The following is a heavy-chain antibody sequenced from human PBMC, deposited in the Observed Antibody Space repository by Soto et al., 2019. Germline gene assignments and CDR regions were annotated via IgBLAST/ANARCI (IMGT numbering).Heavy chain of an antibody. J-gene: IGHJ6*02. CDR3: ARHISNLNYYYCGMDV. V-gene: IGHV4-39*01. D-gene: IGHD6-13*01. Sequence: SETLSLTCTVSGGSISSSSYYWGWIRQPPGKWLEWIGSIYYSGSTYYNPSLKGRVTISVDTSKNQFSLKLSSVTAADTAVYYCARHISNLNYYYCGMDVWGQGTTVTVYS. CDR1: GGSISSSSYY. CDR2: IYYSGST.